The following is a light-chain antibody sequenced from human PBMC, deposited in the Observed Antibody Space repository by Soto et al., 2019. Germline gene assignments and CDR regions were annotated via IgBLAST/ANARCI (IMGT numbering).Light chain of an antibody. CDR2: GAS. J-gene: IGKJ1*01. Sequence: EIVMTQSPATLSVSPGERATLSCRASQSVSSNLAWYQQKPGQAPRLLIYGASIRATGVPARFSGSGSGTDFTLTISSLEPEDFAIYYCQQRSNWTFGQGTKVDIK. CDR1: QSVSSN. V-gene: IGKV3-11*01. CDR3: QQRSNWT.